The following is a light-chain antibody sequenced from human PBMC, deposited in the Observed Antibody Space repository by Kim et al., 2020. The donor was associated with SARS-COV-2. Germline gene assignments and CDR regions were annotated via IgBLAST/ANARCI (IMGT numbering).Light chain of an antibody. CDR1: KLGDKY. CDR2: QDT. Sequence: SYELTQPPSVSVSPGQTASITCSGDKLGDKYVCWYQQKPGQSPVLVIYQDTKRPSGIPERFSGSNSGNTATLTISGTQAMDEADYYCQAWDSSTAVFGGGNQLTVL. CDR3: QAWDSSTAV. V-gene: IGLV3-1*01. J-gene: IGLJ3*02.